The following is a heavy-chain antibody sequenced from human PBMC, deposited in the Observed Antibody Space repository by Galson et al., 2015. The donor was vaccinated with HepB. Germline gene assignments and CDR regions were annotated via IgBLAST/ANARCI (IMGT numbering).Heavy chain of an antibody. CDR3: ARHDDRGGIWSSGWQYYFDY. CDR1: GGSISSSNYY. J-gene: IGHJ4*02. D-gene: IGHD6-19*01. Sequence: LSLTCTVSGGSISSSNYYWGWIRQPPGKGLEWIGSIYYSGSTYYNPSLKSRVTISVDTSKNQFSLKLSSVTAADTAVYYCARHDDRGGIWSSGWQYYFDYWGQGTLVTVSS. V-gene: IGHV4-39*01. CDR2: IYYSGST.